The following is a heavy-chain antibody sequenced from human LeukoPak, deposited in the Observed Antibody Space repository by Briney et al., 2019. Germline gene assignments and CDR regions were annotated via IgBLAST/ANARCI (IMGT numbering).Heavy chain of an antibody. D-gene: IGHD3-10*01. V-gene: IGHV4-39*01. Sequence: SETLSLTCTVSGGSISSGRYYWGWLRQPPGKGLEWIGSIYYSGSTYYNPSLKSRVTIPVDTSKNQFSLRLSSVTASDTAVYYCARQYGSGSYYPPFDYWGQGTLVTVSS. CDR3: ARQYGSGSYYPPFDY. J-gene: IGHJ4*02. CDR2: IYYSGST. CDR1: GGSISSGRYY.